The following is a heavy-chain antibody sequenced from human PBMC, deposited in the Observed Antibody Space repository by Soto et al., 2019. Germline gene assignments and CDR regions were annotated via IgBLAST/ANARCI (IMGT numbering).Heavy chain of an antibody. J-gene: IGHJ3*02. D-gene: IGHD3-22*01. CDR2: ISGIGGST. CDR1: GFTFSTYA. CDR3: AKDSRGQSGKGALDI. V-gene: IGHV3-23*01. Sequence: GGSLRLSCAASGFTFSTYAMNWVRQAPGKGLEWVSGISGIGGSTSYADSVKGRFTISRDNSRNTLYLQMNSLRAEDTAVYYCAKDSRGQSGKGALDIWGQGTMVTVSS.